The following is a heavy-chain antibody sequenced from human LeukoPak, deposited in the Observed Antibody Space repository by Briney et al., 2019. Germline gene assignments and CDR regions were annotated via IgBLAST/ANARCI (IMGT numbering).Heavy chain of an antibody. D-gene: IGHD1-26*01. CDR3: AKQKVATEYYFDY. J-gene: IGHJ4*02. CDR1: GFTFSSYV. Sequence: QPGGSLRLSCAASGFTFSSYVMTWVRQAPGKGLEWVSSISDSGGTKYYADSVKGRFTISNANSKNTVYMQMNSLKAEDTAVYYCAKQKVATEYYFDYWGQGTLVTVSS. V-gene: IGHV3-23*01. CDR2: ISDSGGTK.